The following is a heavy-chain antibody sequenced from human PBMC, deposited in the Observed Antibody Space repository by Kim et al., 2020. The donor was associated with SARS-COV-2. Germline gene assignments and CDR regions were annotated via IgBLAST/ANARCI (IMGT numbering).Heavy chain of an antibody. CDR2: IYHSGST. J-gene: IGHJ4*02. V-gene: IGHV4-38-2*02. D-gene: IGHD3-22*01. Sequence: SETLSLTCTVSGYSISSGYYWGWIRQPPGKGLEWIGSIYHSGSTYYNPSLKSRVTISVDTSKNQSSLKLSSVTAADTAVYYCARGTNYYDSSGQYGGSDFDYWGQGTLVTVSS. CDR3: ARGTNYYDSSGQYGGSDFDY. CDR1: GYSISSGYY.